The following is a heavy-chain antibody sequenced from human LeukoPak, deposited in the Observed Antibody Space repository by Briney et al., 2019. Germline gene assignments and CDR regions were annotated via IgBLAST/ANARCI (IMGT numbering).Heavy chain of an antibody. J-gene: IGHJ6*03. CDR3: GRILGFAITISSYYMGV. Sequence: AETLSLTCNASGGSISSRRCDWSWMLQPPGKRLEWIGYIYYSGSTNYNPSLKSRVTISVDTSKNQFSLKLSSVTAADTAVNLLGRILGFAITISSYYMGVWGKGTTV. CDR2: IYYSGST. CDR1: GGSISSRRCD. D-gene: IGHD2-15*01. V-gene: IGHV4-61*01.